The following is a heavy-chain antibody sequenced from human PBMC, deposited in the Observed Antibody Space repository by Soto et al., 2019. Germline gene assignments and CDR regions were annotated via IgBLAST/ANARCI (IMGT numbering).Heavy chain of an antibody. Sequence: EVQLVESGGGLVKPGGSLRLSCAASGFTFSNAWMSWVRQAPGKGLEWVGRIKSKTDGGTTDYAAPVKGRFTISRDDSKNTLYLQMNSLKTEDTAVYYCTTVIAARLGWLSYYYGMDVWGQGTTVTVSS. CDR1: GFTFSNAW. V-gene: IGHV3-15*01. J-gene: IGHJ6*02. D-gene: IGHD6-6*01. CDR3: TTVIAARLGWLSYYYGMDV. CDR2: IKSKTDGGTT.